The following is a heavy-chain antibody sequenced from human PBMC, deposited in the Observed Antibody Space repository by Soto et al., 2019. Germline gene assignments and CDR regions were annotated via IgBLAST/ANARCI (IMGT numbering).Heavy chain of an antibody. V-gene: IGHV1-18*01. CDR2: ISTYTGNT. J-gene: IGHJ6*02. CDR1: SYTFTNYD. CDR3: ARGYYYGSGRPTPGGMDV. Sequence: QVHLVQSGAEVKKPGASVKVSCKASSYTFTNYDINWVRQAPGQGREWMGGISTYTGNTNYAQKLQGRVTMTTDTSTSTAYMELRSLRSDDTAVYYCARGYYYGSGRPTPGGMDVWGQGTTVTVSS. D-gene: IGHD3-10*01.